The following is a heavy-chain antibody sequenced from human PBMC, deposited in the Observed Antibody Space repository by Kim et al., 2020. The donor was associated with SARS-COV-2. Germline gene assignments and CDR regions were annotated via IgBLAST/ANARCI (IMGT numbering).Heavy chain of an antibody. J-gene: IGHJ4*02. V-gene: IGHV4-38-2*02. CDR2: MYHSGIT. D-gene: IGHD3-16*01. CDR3: VRDAGGYDYVWGTYLDR. CDR1: GYSISSGYY. Sequence: SETLSLSCTVSGYSISSGYYWGWIRQPPGKGLEWIGSMYHSGITYYKSSLKSRVIISLDTSKNQFSLKLSSVTAADTAIYYCVRDAGGYDYVWGTYLDRWGQGTLVTVSS.